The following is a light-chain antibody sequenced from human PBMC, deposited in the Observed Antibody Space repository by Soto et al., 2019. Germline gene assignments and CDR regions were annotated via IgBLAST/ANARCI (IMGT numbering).Light chain of an antibody. CDR2: GAS. CDR3: QQYNNCPPIT. J-gene: IGKJ5*01. Sequence: EIVMTQSPATLSVSPGERATLSCRASQSVSGNLAWYQQIPGQAPRLLIYGASTRATGIPARFSGSGSGTEFTLTLSSLQSEDFAVYYCQQYNNCPPITFGQGTRLEIK. CDR1: QSVSGN. V-gene: IGKV3-15*01.